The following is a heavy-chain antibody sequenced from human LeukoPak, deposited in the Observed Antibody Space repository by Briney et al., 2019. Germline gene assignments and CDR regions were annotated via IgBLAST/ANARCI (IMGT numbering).Heavy chain of an antibody. CDR1: GGTFSSYA. J-gene: IGHJ4*02. CDR3: ARTPYYYGSGSYYSPGPFDY. V-gene: IGHV1-69*13. D-gene: IGHD3-10*01. CDR2: IIPIFGTA. Sequence: ASVKVSCKASGGTFSSYAISWVRQAPGQGLEWMGGIIPIFGTANYAQKFQGRVTITADESTSTAYMELSSLRSEDTAVYYCARTPYYYGSGSYYSPGPFDYWGQGTLVTVSS.